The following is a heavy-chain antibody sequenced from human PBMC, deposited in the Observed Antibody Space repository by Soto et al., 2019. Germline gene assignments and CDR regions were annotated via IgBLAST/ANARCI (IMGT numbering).Heavy chain of an antibody. CDR2: IYHYGTT. V-gene: IGHV4-4*02. Sequence: QVQLQQSGPGLVNPSGTLSLTCVVSGASISSSNWWTWVRQPPGKGLEWIGEIYHYGTTSYSPSLKSRVTLSIDKSTNQFSLRLTSVTAADTAIYYCARGQRSGSYSVDGFDVWGQGTVVTVSS. CDR1: GASISSSNW. CDR3: ARGQRSGSYSVDGFDV. J-gene: IGHJ3*01. D-gene: IGHD1-26*01.